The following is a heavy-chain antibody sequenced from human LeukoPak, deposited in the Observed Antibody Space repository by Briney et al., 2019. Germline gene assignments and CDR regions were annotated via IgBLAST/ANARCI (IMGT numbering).Heavy chain of an antibody. CDR3: ATSAVGATTGVNGVFGY. CDR1: GYTLTELS. V-gene: IGHV1-24*01. CDR2: FDPEDGET. D-gene: IGHD1-26*01. Sequence: ASVTVSCKVSGYTLTELSMHWVRQAPGKGLEWMGGFDPEDGETIYAQKFQGRVTMTEDTSTDTAYMELSSLRSEDTAVYYCATSAVGATTGVNGVFGYWGQGTLVTVSS. J-gene: IGHJ4*02.